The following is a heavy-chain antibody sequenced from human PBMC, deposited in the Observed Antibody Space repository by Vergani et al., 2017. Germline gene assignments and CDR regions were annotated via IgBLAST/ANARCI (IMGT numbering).Heavy chain of an antibody. CDR1: GTSINSDNYY. CDR3: GKTSLFGAVDQ. V-gene: IGHV4-61*02. Sequence: QVQLQESGPGLVKPSQTLSLSCTVSGTSINSDNYYWSWMRQRAGKPLEWIGHFDTFGATQYNPSLNDRVTISPDTAKSQVSLTLTSVTAADTAVYYCGKTSLFGAVDQWGPGILVTVSS. CDR2: FDTFGAT. J-gene: IGHJ4*02. D-gene: IGHD3-10*01.